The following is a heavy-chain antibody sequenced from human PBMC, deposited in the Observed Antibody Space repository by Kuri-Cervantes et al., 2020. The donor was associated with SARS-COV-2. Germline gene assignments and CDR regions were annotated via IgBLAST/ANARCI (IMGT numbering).Heavy chain of an antibody. J-gene: IGHJ4*02. CDR3: ARAANIVVVVAATRDYGEFDY. CDR1: GYTFTSYD. CDR2: MNPNSGNT. V-gene: IGHV1-8*01. Sequence: ASVKVSCKASGYTFTSYDINWVRQATGQGLEWMGWMNPNSGNTGYAQKFPGRVTMTRNTSIGTAYMELSRLRSDDTAVYYCARAANIVVVVAATRDYGEFDYWGQGTLVTVSS. D-gene: IGHD2-15*01.